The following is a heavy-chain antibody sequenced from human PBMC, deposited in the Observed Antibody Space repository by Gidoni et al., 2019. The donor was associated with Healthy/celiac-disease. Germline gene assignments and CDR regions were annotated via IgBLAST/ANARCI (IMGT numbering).Heavy chain of an antibody. Sequence: QVQLQESGPGLVKPSQTLSLTCTVSGGSISSGDYYGSWIRQPPGKGLGWIGYIYYSGSTYYHPSLKSRVTISVDTSKNQFSLKLSSVTAADTAVYYCARVGRDYDFWSGPPGWFDPWGQGTLVTVSS. V-gene: IGHV4-30-4*01. CDR1: GGSISSGDYY. J-gene: IGHJ5*02. CDR2: IYYSGST. D-gene: IGHD3-3*01. CDR3: ARVGRDYDFWSGPPGWFDP.